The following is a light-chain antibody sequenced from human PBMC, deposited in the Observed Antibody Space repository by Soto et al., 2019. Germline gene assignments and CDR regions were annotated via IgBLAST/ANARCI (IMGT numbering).Light chain of an antibody. CDR2: DVS. CDR1: SSDVGGYNY. J-gene: IGLJ2*01. Sequence: QSVLTQPRSVSGSPGQSVTISCTGTSSDVGGYNYVSWYQHHPGKAPKLMIYDVSKRPSGVPDRFSCSKSGNTASLTISGLQAEDEADYHCCSYGGRLVIFGGGTKLTVL. V-gene: IGLV2-11*01. CDR3: CSYGGRLVI.